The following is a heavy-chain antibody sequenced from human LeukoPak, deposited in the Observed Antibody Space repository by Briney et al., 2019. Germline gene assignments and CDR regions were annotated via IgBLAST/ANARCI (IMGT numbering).Heavy chain of an antibody. V-gene: IGHV4-34*01. D-gene: IGHD2-2*02. Sequence: PSETLSLTCAVYGGSFSGYYWSWIRQPPGKGLEWIGEINHSGSTNYNPSLKSRVTISVDTSKNQFSLKLSSVTAADTAVYYCARWVGYRSSTSCYMDYWGQGTLVTVSS. CDR1: GGSFSGYY. CDR2: INHSGST. J-gene: IGHJ4*02. CDR3: ARWVGYRSSTSCYMDY.